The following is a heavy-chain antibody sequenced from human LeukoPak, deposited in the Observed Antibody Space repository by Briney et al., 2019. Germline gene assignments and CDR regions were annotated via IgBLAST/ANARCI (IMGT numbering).Heavy chain of an antibody. D-gene: IGHD2-21*02. J-gene: IGHJ4*02. CDR1: GYTFTSYY. V-gene: IGHV1-46*01. CDR3: ATNYCAGDCYSGFDY. Sequence: ASVNVSCKASGYTFTSYYMHWVRQAPGQGLEWMGIINPSGGSISYAQKFQGRVTMTSDTSTSTVYMELSSLIAEDTAIYYCATNYCAGDCYSGFDYWGQGTLVTVSS. CDR2: INPSGGSI.